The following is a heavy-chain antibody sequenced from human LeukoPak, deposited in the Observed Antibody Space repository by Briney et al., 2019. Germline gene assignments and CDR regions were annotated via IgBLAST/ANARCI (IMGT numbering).Heavy chain of an antibody. CDR1: GGTFSSYA. Sequence: ASVKVSCKASGGTFSSYAISWVRQAPGQGLEWMGGIIPIFGTANYAQKFQGRVTITADESTSTAYMELSSLRSEDTAVYYCATDYYDSSGDYSDYWGQGTLVTVSS. CDR3: ATDYYDSSGDYSDY. V-gene: IGHV1-69*13. CDR2: IIPIFGTA. J-gene: IGHJ4*02. D-gene: IGHD3-22*01.